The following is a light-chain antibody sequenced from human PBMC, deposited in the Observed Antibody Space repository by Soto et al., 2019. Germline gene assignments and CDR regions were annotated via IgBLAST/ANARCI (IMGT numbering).Light chain of an antibody. CDR1: QSVSST. Sequence: EIVMTQSPATLSVSPGERATLSCRASQSVSSTLAWYQQKPGQAPRLLIYGASTRATGIPARFSGSGSGTEFTLTISSLQSEDFAVYHCQQYNNWPPKYTFGQGTKLEIK. V-gene: IGKV3-15*01. J-gene: IGKJ2*01. CDR2: GAS. CDR3: QQYNNWPPKYT.